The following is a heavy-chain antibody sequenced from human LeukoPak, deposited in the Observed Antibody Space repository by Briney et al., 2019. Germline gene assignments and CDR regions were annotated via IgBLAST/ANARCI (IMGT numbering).Heavy chain of an antibody. Sequence: SETLSLTCTVSGGSISSYYWSWIRQPPGKGLEWMGYIYYSGSTNYNPSLKSRVTISVDTSKNQFSLKLSSVTAADTAVYYCARDIGSSGLDNWFDPWGQGTLVTVSS. D-gene: IGHD3-22*01. V-gene: IGHV4-59*01. J-gene: IGHJ5*02. CDR1: GGSISSYY. CDR2: IYYSGST. CDR3: ARDIGSSGLDNWFDP.